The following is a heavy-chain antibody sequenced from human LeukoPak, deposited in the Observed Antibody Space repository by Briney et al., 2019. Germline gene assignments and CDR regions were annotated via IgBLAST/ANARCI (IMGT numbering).Heavy chain of an antibody. J-gene: IGHJ5*02. D-gene: IGHD7-27*01. CDR1: GGSISSYY. Sequence: PSETLSLTCTVSGGSISSYYWSWIRQPPGKGLEWIGYIYYSGSTNYNPSLKSRVTISVDTSKNQFSLKLSSVTTADTAVYYCARGTWGNWFDPWGQGTLVTVSS. CDR3: ARGTWGNWFDP. CDR2: IYYSGST. V-gene: IGHV4-59*01.